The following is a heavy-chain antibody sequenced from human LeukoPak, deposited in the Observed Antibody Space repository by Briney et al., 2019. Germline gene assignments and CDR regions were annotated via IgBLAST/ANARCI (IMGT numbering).Heavy chain of an antibody. CDR2: INHSGRT. J-gene: IGHJ5*02. CDR3: ARLGKERYFDQVLNWFDP. Sequence: SGTLSLTCPGCGWSFSGYYWSWLRQPPGKGLEWIGEINHSGRTNYKPSRKSRGTISVDTHKSQFSLKLSSVTAAATAVYYCARLGKERYFDQVLNWFDPWGQGTLVTVSS. CDR1: GWSFSGYY. V-gene: IGHV4-34*01. D-gene: IGHD3-9*01.